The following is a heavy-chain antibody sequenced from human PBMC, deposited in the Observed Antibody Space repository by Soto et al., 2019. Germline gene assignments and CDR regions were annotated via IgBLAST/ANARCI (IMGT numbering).Heavy chain of an antibody. V-gene: IGHV3-74*01. J-gene: IGHJ4*02. CDR3: ARLPLSIMAFDY. CDR1: GFPFSSYW. CDR2: INSDGSST. Sequence: PGGSLSLSCAASGFPFSSYWMHWVRQAPGKGLVWVSRINSDGSSTSYADSVKGRFTISRDNAKNTLYLQMNSLRAEDTAVYYCARLPLSIMAFDYWGQGTLVTSPQ. D-gene: IGHD2-8*01.